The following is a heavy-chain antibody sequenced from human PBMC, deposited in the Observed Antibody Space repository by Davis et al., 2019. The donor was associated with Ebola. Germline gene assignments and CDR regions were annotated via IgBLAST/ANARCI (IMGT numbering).Heavy chain of an antibody. J-gene: IGHJ6*02. CDR3: ARHYSPVDTAMVTGLYYYYYGMDV. Sequence: GESLKISCAASGFTFSSYWMSWVRQAPGKGLEWVANIKQDGSEKYYVDSVKGRFTISRDNAKNSLYLQMNSLRAEDTAVYYCARHYSPVDTAMVTGLYYYYYGMDVWGQGTTVTVSS. CDR2: IKQDGSEK. CDR1: GFTFSSYW. D-gene: IGHD5-18*01. V-gene: IGHV3-7*03.